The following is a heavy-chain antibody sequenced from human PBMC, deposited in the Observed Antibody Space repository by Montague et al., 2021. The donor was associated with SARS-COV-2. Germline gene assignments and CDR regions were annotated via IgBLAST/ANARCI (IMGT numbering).Heavy chain of an antibody. Sequence: SETLSLTCAVSGGSISDSDWWTWVRQAPGMGLEWIGEISHSGNTNYNPSLKSQVTIFVDKSTNQFSLRLTSLTAADTAVYHCVRTVYCSGGSCTTFDPWGQGTLVIVSS. CDR3: VRTVYCSGGSCTTFDP. CDR2: ISHSGNT. V-gene: IGHV4-4*02. D-gene: IGHD2-15*01. J-gene: IGHJ5*02. CDR1: GGSISDSDW.